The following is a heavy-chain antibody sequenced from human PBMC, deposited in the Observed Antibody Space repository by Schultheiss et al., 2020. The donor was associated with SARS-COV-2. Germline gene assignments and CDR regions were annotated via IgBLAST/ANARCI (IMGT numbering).Heavy chain of an antibody. CDR1: GYTFTGYY. D-gene: IGHD3-10*02. CDR2: INPNSGGT. Sequence: ASVKVSCKASGYTFTGYYMHWLRQAPGQGLEWMGWINPNSGGTNYAQKFKGRVTMTRDTSISTVYMELSRLRTDDTAVYYCARDLRSSGRNDYWGQGTLVTVSS. J-gene: IGHJ4*02. V-gene: IGHV1-2*02. CDR3: ARDLRSSGRNDY.